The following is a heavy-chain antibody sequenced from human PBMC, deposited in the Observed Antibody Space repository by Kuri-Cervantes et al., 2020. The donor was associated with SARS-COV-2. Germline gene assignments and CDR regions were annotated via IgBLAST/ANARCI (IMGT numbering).Heavy chain of an antibody. CDR1: GFSFSSYW. D-gene: IGHD3-3*01. Sequence: GESLKISCAASGFSFSSYWMHWVRQAPGKGLVWVSRIYTEGCTASYADSVKGRFTISRDNAKNTLFLQMNSLRAEDTAVYYCARDVDPYYDYWSGSAGYWGQGTLVTVSS. V-gene: IGHV3-74*01. J-gene: IGHJ4*02. CDR3: ARDVDPYYDYWSGSAGY. CDR2: IYTEGCTA.